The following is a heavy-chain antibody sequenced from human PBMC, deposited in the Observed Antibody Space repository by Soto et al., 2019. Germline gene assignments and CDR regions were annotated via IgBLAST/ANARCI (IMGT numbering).Heavy chain of an antibody. CDR2: IYRSGSA. CDR1: GGSINSGGYY. CDR3: ARTARATVTMGGYYYYDMDV. V-gene: IGHV4-31*03. J-gene: IGHJ6*02. Sequence: QVQLQESGPGLVKPSQTLSLTCTVSGGSINSGGYYWTWIRQHPGKGLEWIGHIYRSGSAYYNPTLTRRVTMSVDTSKIQFCLKLTSVTVADTGVYYCARTARATVTMGGYYYYDMDVWGQGTTVTVSS. D-gene: IGHD4-17*01.